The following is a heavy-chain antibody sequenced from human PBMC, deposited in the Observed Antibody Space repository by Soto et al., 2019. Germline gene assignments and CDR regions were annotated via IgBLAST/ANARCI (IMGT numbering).Heavy chain of an antibody. CDR3: ARDLSVGGIVVVPAALGY. V-gene: IGHV3-21*01. CDR2: ISSSSSYI. Sequence: VQLVESGGGLVKPGGSLRLSCAASGFTFSSYSMNWVRQAPGKGLEWVSSISSSSSYIYYADSVKGRFTISRDNAKNSLYLQMNSLRAEDTAVYYCARDLSVGGIVVVPAALGYWGQGTLVTVSS. J-gene: IGHJ4*02. CDR1: GFTFSSYS. D-gene: IGHD2-2*01.